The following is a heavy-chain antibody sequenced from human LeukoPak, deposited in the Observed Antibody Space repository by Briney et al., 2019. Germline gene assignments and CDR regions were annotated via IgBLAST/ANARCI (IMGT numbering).Heavy chain of an antibody. J-gene: IGHJ5*02. CDR3: AREKVVTSTYNWLDP. V-gene: IGHV1-2*06. D-gene: IGHD2-21*02. CDR1: GYTFTGYY. Sequence: ASVKVSCKASGYTFTGYYMHWVRQAPGQGLEWMGRINPNSGGTNYAQKFRGRVTMTRDTSISTAYMELSRLRSGDTAVYYCAREKVVTSTYNWLDPWGQGTLVTVSS. CDR2: INPNSGGT.